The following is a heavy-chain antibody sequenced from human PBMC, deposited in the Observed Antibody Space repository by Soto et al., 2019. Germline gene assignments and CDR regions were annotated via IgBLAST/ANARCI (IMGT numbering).Heavy chain of an antibody. CDR2: ISYSGDT. CDR1: GGSISSSPYY. D-gene: IGHD4-17*01. J-gene: IGHJ5*02. Sequence: QVQLQESGPGLVKPSQTLSLTCTVSGGSISSSPYYWSWIRQPPGKGLEWIRYISYSGDTHYNPSLKGRIVISMDRSRNQFALKVSSVTAADTAVYYCARVTYGDYAWFDAWGQRTLVSVSS. CDR3: ARVTYGDYAWFDA. V-gene: IGHV4-30-4*01.